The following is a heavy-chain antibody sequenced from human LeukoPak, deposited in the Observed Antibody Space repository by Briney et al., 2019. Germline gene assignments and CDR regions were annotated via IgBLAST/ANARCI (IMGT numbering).Heavy chain of an antibody. D-gene: IGHD3-22*01. V-gene: IGHV1-2*06. Sequence: ASVKVSCKASGYTFTGYYMHWVRQAPGQGLEWMGRINPNSGGTNYAQKFQGRVTMTRDTSISTAYMELSRLRSDDTAVYYCARADYYDSSGYFVPYYYYYMDVWGKGTTVTVSS. CDR2: INPNSGGT. J-gene: IGHJ6*03. CDR3: ARADYYDSSGYFVPYYYYYMDV. CDR1: GYTFTGYY.